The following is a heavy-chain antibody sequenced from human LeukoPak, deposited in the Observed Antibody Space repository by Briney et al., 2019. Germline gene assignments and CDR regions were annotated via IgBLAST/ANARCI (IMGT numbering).Heavy chain of an antibody. Sequence: ASVKVSCKASGYTFFSYGISWVGQAPGQGREWVGWISAYNGNTNYEQKLQGRVTMTTDTTTSTAYMELRSLRSDDTAVYYRARDTNIVATENDAFDIWGQGKMVTVSS. D-gene: IGHD5-12*01. CDR1: GYTFFSYG. J-gene: IGHJ3*02. V-gene: IGHV1-18*01. CDR3: ARDTNIVATENDAFDI. CDR2: ISAYNGNT.